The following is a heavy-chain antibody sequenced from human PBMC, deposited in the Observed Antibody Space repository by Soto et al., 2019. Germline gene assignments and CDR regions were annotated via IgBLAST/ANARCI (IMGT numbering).Heavy chain of an antibody. D-gene: IGHD3-3*01. Sequence: ASVKVSCKASGYTFTSYDINWVRQATGQGLEWMGWMNPNSGNTGYAQKFQGRVTMTRNTSISTAYMELSSLRSEDTAVYYCARVFVGKRFLEWHTYNCFDPGGKETLVTVPS. CDR1: GYTFTSYD. CDR3: ARVFVGKRFLEWHTYNCFDP. V-gene: IGHV1-8*01. J-gene: IGHJ5*02. CDR2: MNPNSGNT.